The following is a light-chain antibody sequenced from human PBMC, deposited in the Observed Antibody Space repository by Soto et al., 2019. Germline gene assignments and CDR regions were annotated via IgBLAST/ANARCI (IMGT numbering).Light chain of an antibody. CDR3: QQSYRSPYT. Sequence: IQLTQSPSSLSASVGDRVTVTCRASQSINSYLNWYQQKPGKAPTLLIYAASSLQSGVPSRFSGSGSRTDFTLTISSLQPEDFATYYCQQSYRSPYTFGQGTKLEI. V-gene: IGKV1-39*01. CDR2: AAS. CDR1: QSINSY. J-gene: IGKJ2*01.